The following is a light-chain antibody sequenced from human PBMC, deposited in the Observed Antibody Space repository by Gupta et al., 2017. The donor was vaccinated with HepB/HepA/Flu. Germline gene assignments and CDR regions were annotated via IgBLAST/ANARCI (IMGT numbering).Light chain of an antibody. V-gene: IGKV1-39*01. Sequence: MQMTQFPSSLSASVGDRVTITCRASQSIKNYVNWYQQRPGRAPKLLIYIGSSLQNGVSSRFSGSYSGTDSTLSISNLQSEDFATYFCQQSYFVPFTFGPGTVVDV. CDR1: QSIKNY. CDR2: IGS. J-gene: IGKJ3*01. CDR3: QQSYFVPFT.